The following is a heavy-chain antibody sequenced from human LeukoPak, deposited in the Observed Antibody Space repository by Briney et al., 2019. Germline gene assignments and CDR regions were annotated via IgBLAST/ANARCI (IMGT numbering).Heavy chain of an antibody. CDR3: ARGGDYDILTGFFDY. CDR1: GGSISSSSYY. D-gene: IGHD3-9*01. Sequence: PSETLSLTCTVSGGSISSSSYYWGWIRQPPGKGLEWIGSIYYSGSTYYNPSLKSRVTISVDTSKNQFSLKLSSVTAAGTAVYYCARGGDYDILTGFFDYWGQGTLVTVSS. V-gene: IGHV4-39*01. J-gene: IGHJ4*02. CDR2: IYYSGST.